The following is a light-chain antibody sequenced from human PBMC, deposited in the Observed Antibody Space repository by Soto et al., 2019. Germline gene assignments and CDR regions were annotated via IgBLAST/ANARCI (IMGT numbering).Light chain of an antibody. CDR1: QSISSY. Sequence: QMTQSPSSLSASVGDRVTITCRASQSISSYLNWYQQKPGKAPKLLIYAASSLQSGVPSRFSGSGSGTDFTLTISSLQPEDFATYYCQQSYSTPLTFGGGTKVDIK. CDR3: QQSYSTPLT. CDR2: AAS. J-gene: IGKJ4*01. V-gene: IGKV1-39*01.